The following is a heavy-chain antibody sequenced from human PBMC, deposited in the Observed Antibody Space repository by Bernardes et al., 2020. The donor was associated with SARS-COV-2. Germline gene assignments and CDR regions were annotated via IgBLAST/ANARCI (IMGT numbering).Heavy chain of an antibody. Sequence: GGSLRLSCAASGFTFDDYAMHWVRQPPGQGLAWVSSISWNSGITVYADSVKGRFTISRDNAKNSLYLQMNNLRTEDTALYYCAKEAISGTNYFDYWGQGTLVTVSS. D-gene: IGHD1-7*01. V-gene: IGHV3-9*01. CDR1: GFTFDDYA. J-gene: IGHJ4*02. CDR3: AKEAISGTNYFDY. CDR2: ISWNSGIT.